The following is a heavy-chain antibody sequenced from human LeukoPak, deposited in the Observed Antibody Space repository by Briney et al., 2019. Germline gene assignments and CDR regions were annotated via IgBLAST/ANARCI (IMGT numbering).Heavy chain of an antibody. CDR1: GYTLTELS. V-gene: IGHV1-24*01. D-gene: IGHD6-13*01. CDR2: FDPEDGET. Sequence: ASVKVSCKVSGYTLTELSMHWVRQAPGKGLEWMGGFDPEDGETIYAQKFQGRLTMTEDTSPDTAYMELSSLRSEDTAVYSCATGGSSWAYNWFAPWGQGTLVTVSS. CDR3: ATGGSSWAYNWFAP. J-gene: IGHJ5*02.